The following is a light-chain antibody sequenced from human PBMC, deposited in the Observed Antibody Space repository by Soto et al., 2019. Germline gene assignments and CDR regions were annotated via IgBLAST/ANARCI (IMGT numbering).Light chain of an antibody. V-gene: IGKV3-11*01. J-gene: IGKJ1*01. CDR2: DAH. CDR3: QQRSNWSRT. Sequence: EIVLTQSPATLSLSPGERATLSCRASQSVSSYLAWYQQKPGQAPRLLIYDAHNRATGIPARFSGSGSGTDFTLTISSLEPEDFAVYYCQQRSNWSRTFGQGP. CDR1: QSVSSY.